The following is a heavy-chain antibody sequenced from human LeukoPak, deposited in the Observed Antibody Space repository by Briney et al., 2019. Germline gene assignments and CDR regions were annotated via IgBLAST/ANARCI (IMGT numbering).Heavy chain of an antibody. D-gene: IGHD3-10*01. Sequence: GASVKVSCKASGGTFSSYAISWVRQAPGQGLEWMGGIIPIFGTANYAQKFQGRVTITTDESTSTAYVELSSLRSEDTAVYYCARDRTGSGSFPYAFDIWGQGTMVTVSS. CDR2: IIPIFGTA. CDR3: ARDRTGSGSFPYAFDI. J-gene: IGHJ3*02. CDR1: GGTFSSYA. V-gene: IGHV1-69*05.